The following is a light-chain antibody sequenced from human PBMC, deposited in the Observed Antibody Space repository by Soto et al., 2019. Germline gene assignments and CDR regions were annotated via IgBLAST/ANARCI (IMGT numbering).Light chain of an antibody. J-gene: IGKJ1*01. Sequence: DIHITQSPSTLSAFVGDRVTITCRASQSVTTWLAWYQQKPGKAPKLLIYDASSVESGVPLRFSGGGSGTEFTLTISSLQPADFATYYCQQYHGYSLTFGQGTKVDIK. V-gene: IGKV1-5*01. CDR1: QSVTTW. CDR3: QQYHGYSLT. CDR2: DAS.